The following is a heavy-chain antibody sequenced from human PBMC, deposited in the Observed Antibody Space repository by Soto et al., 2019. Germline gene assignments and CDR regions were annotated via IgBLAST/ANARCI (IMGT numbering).Heavy chain of an antibody. CDR3: ARTPSGYCSSTSCYGNYYYYGMDV. J-gene: IGHJ6*01. Sequence: PSETLSLTCTVSGGSISSYYWSWIRQPPGKGLEWIGYIYYSRSTNYNPSLKSRVTISVDTSKNQFSLKLSSVTAADTAVYYCARTPSGYCSSTSCYGNYYYYGMDVWGQGTTVTVSS. CDR2: IYYSRST. CDR1: GGSISSYY. D-gene: IGHD2-2*03. V-gene: IGHV4-59*01.